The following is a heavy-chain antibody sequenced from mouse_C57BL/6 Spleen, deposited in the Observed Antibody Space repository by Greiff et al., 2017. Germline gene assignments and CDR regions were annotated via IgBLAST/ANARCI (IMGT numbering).Heavy chain of an antibody. Sequence: EVMLVESGEGLVKPGGSLKLSCAASGFTFSSYAMSWVRQTPEKRLEWVAYISSGGDYIYSADTVKGRFTFSRDTARNTLYLQMSSLKSEDTAMYYCTRDYYVSSPFAYWGQGTLVTVSA. CDR2: ISSGGDYI. V-gene: IGHV5-9-1*02. CDR1: GFTFSSYA. CDR3: TRDYYVSSPFAY. J-gene: IGHJ3*01. D-gene: IGHD1-1*01.